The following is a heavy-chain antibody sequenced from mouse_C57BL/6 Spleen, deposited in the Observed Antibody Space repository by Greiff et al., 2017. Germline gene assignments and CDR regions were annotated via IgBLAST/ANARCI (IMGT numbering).Heavy chain of an antibody. D-gene: IGHD2-4*01. J-gene: IGHJ4*01. CDR2: INPSNGGT. CDR3: ARCLYDYDGGYYYAMDY. V-gene: IGHV1-53*01. Sequence: VQLQQPGTELVKPGASVKLSCKASGYTFTSYWMHWVKQRPGQGLEWIGNINPSNGGTNYNEKFKSKATLTVDKSSSTAYMQLSSLTSEDSAVYYCARCLYDYDGGYYYAMDYWGQGTSVTVSS. CDR1: GYTFTSYW.